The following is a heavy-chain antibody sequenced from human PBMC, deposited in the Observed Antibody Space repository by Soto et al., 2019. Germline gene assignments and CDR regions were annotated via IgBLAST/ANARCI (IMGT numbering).Heavy chain of an antibody. D-gene: IGHD6-19*01. V-gene: IGHV3-7*03. CDR3: ARYYRGSGRYFFDY. CDR2: INQDGGVT. J-gene: IGHJ4*02. CDR1: GFTFISSF. Sequence: GGSPRLSCVASGFTFISSFMGWIRRAPGKGLEWVANINQDGGVTYYVDSVEGRFTISRDNTKDSLYLQMNSLRGEDTAIYYCARYYRGSGRYFFDYWGQGTLVTVSS.